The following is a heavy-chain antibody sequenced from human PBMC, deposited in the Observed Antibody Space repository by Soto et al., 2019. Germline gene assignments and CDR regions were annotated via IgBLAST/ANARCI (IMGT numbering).Heavy chain of an antibody. V-gene: IGHV1-2*04. Sequence: APVKLSCKTSGYSFTDYKLHWVRQALGQGLEWMGWVDPNGGGSNSAQKFQGSVTMTWDTSITTAYLDLTRLTTNDTATYFCATWVDYGDFEGFDFWGQGTLVTVSS. CDR3: ATWVDYGDFEGFDF. J-gene: IGHJ4*02. CDR1: GYSFTDYK. D-gene: IGHD4-17*01. CDR2: VDPNGGGS.